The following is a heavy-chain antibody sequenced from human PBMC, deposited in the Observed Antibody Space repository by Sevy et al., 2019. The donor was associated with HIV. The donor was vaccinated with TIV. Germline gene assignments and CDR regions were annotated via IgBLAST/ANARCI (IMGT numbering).Heavy chain of an antibody. CDR1: GFTFSTYG. Sequence: GGSLRLSCIASGFTFSTYGMHWVRQAPGKGLEWVSSISSSSTYIYYADSVKGRFTISRDNAKNSLYLQMSSLRAEDTAVYYCARDLVIPSTTDYFYYAMDVWGQGTTVTVSS. D-gene: IGHD2-2*01. V-gene: IGHV3-21*01. J-gene: IGHJ6*02. CDR3: ARDLVIPSTTDYFYYAMDV. CDR2: ISSSSTYI.